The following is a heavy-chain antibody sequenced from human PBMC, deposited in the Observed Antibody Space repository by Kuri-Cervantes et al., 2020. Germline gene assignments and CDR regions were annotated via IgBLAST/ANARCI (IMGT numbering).Heavy chain of an antibody. D-gene: IGHD6-6*01. CDR2: IKQDGSEK. Sequence: GESLKISCAASGFTFSSYWMSWVRQAPGKGLEWVANIKQDGSEKDYVDSVKGRFTISRDNSKNTLYLQMNSLRAEDTAVYYCARESRAARPMVYYFDYWGQGTLVTVSS. V-gene: IGHV3-7*01. CDR1: GFTFSSYW. CDR3: ARESRAARPMVYYFDY. J-gene: IGHJ4*02.